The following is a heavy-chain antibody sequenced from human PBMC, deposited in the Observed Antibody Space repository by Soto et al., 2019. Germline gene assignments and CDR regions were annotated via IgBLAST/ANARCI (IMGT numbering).Heavy chain of an antibody. V-gene: IGHV1-3*04. CDR1: GYTFTSYA. J-gene: IGHJ4*02. CDR3: AVGPARSYYDSSGYLYYFDY. Sequence: VQLVQSGAEVKKPGPSVKVSCKASGYTFTSYAMHWVRQAPGQSLEWRGWTITGTCNTKYSQKFHGSVTITMDTSASTASMGLSSLRSEATAVSYCAVGPARSYYDSSGYLYYFDYWGQGTLGTVSA. D-gene: IGHD3-22*01. CDR2: TITGTCNT.